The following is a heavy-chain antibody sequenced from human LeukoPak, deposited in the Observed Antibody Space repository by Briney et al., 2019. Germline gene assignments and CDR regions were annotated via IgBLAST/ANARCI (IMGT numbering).Heavy chain of an antibody. Sequence: GEALKNSCKGFGYSLTNYWIGWGRPMAGERPKWIGVIYPGDSDARYSPSFQGQVTISADKSISTAYLQWSSLKASDTAMYYCARRRDLYSGSYYPFDYWGQGTLVTVSS. D-gene: IGHD1-26*01. CDR1: GYSLTNYW. V-gene: IGHV5-51*01. J-gene: IGHJ4*02. CDR3: ARRRDLYSGSYYPFDY. CDR2: IYPGDSDA.